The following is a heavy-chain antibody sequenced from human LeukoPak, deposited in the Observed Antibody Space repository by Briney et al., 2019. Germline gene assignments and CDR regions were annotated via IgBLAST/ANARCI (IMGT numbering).Heavy chain of an antibody. CDR1: GYTFTSYY. J-gene: IGHJ5*02. CDR2: INLSGGST. V-gene: IGHV1-46*01. CDR3: ARDRNLVVVPAARGSWFDP. D-gene: IGHD2-2*01. Sequence: ASVKVSCKASGYTFTSYYMHWVRQAPGQGLEWMGIINLSGGSTSYAQKFQGRVTMTRDTSTSTVYMELSSLRSEDTAVYYCARDRNLVVVPAARGSWFDPWGQGTLVTVSS.